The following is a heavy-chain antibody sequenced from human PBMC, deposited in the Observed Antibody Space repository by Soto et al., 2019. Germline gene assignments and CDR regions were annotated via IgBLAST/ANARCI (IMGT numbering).Heavy chain of an antibody. D-gene: IGHD2-15*01. Sequence: QVQLVQSGVEVKKPGASVKVSCKASGYTFISHGISWVRQAPGQWLEWMGWISGKNGNTNYAQKLQGRVTLTTDTSTSTAYMELRSLRSDDTDVYYCARVSSCIEVVPDNGMDVWGQGSRVTVSS. CDR2: ISGKNGNT. CDR1: GYTFISHG. V-gene: IGHV1-18*04. CDR3: ARVSSCIEVVPDNGMDV. J-gene: IGHJ6*02.